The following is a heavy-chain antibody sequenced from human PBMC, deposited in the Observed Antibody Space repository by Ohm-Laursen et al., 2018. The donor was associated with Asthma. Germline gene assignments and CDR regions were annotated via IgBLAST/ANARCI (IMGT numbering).Heavy chain of an antibody. CDR3: ARADCGSTSCYDY. D-gene: IGHD2-2*01. Sequence: VASVKVSCKASGYTFTSYYMHWVRQAPGQGLEWIGIINPNGGATSYAQMLQGRVTMTRDTSTSTVYMELSSLRSEDTAVYFCARADCGSTSCYDYWGQGTLVTVSS. J-gene: IGHJ4*02. CDR1: GYTFTSYY. CDR2: INPNGGAT. V-gene: IGHV1-46*04.